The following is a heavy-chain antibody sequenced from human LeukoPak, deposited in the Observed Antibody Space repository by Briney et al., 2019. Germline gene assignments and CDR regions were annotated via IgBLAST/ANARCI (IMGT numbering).Heavy chain of an antibody. CDR1: GFTFSSYG. V-gene: IGHV3-30*02. CDR2: IRYDGSNK. J-gene: IGHJ6*03. Sequence: TGGSLRLSCAASGFTFSSYGMHWVRQAPGKGLEWVAFIRYDGSNKYYADSVKGRFTISRNNSKNTLYLQMNSLRAEDTAVYYCAKGTEYYYYYMDVWGKGTTVTVSS. CDR3: AKGTEYYYYYMDV. D-gene: IGHD3/OR15-3a*01.